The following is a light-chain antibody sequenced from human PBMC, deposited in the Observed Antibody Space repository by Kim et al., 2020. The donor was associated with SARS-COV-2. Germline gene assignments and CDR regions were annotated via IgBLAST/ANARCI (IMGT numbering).Light chain of an antibody. CDR2: DAS. Sequence: VSPGERATLSCRASQSVTSNVAWYQQKPGQAPRLLIYDASTRATGIPARFSGSGSGTEFSLTISSLQSEDLAVYYCQQYKSWPLTFGGGTKVEIK. J-gene: IGKJ4*01. CDR1: QSVTSN. CDR3: QQYKSWPLT. V-gene: IGKV3-15*01.